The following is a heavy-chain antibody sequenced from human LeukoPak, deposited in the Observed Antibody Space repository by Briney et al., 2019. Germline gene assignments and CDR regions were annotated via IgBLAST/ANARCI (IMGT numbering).Heavy chain of an antibody. V-gene: IGHV4-59*01. CDR2: IYYSGST. Sequence: PSETLSLTCTVSGGSISSYYWSWIRQPPGKGLEWIGYIYYSGSTNYNPSLKSRVTISVDTSKNQFSLKLSSVTAPDTAVYYCARVASSSWGLNYYYYYMDVWGKGTTVTVSS. CDR1: GGSISSYY. CDR3: ARVASSSWGLNYYYYYMDV. D-gene: IGHD6-13*01. J-gene: IGHJ6*03.